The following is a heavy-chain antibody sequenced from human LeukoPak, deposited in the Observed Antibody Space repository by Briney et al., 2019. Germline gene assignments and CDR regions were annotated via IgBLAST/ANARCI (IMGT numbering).Heavy chain of an antibody. CDR3: AKGSTSTVTPTDY. V-gene: IGHV3-23*01. CDR1: GFTFSSYA. Sequence: GGSLRLSCAASGFTFSSYAMSWVRQAPGKGLEWVSAISGSGGSTYYADSVKGRFTISRDNSKNTLYLQMNSLRAGDTAVYYCAKGSTSTVTPTDYWGQGTLVTVSS. J-gene: IGHJ4*02. CDR2: ISGSGGST. D-gene: IGHD4-17*01.